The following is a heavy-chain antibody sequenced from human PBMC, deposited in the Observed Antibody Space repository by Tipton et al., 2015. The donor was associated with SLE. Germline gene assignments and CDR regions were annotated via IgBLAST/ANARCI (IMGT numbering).Heavy chain of an antibody. CDR1: GFTFSSYA. D-gene: IGHD2-2*01. Sequence: SLRLSCAASGFTFSSYAMSWVRQAPGKGLEWVSAISGSGGSTYYADSVKGRFTISRDNSKNTLYLQMNSLRAEDTAVYYCGKGGTYCSSTSCPWNYWGQGTLVTVSS. CDR3: GKGGTYCSSTSCPWNY. J-gene: IGHJ4*02. V-gene: IGHV3-23*01. CDR2: ISGSGGST.